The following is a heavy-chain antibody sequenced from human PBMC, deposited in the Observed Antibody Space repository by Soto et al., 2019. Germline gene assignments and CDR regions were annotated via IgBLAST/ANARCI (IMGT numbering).Heavy chain of an antibody. J-gene: IGHJ4*01. V-gene: IGHV1-18*01. CDR1: GYTFTSYG. D-gene: IGHD5-12*01. CDR3: ARASSGYDLSY. Sequence: GASVKVSCKASGYTFTSYGISWVRQAPGQGLEWMGWISAYNGNTNYAQKLQGRVTITRDTSASTAYMELSSLRSEDTAVYYCARASSGYDLSYWGHGTLVTVSS. CDR2: ISAYNGNT.